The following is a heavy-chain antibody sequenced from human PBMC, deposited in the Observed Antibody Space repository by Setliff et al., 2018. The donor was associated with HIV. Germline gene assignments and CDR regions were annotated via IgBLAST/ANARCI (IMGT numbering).Heavy chain of an antibody. Sequence: SETLSLTCTVSGGSISSGSYYWGWIRQPPGKGLEWIGSIYYSGSTYYNPSLQSRVTISLDTSKNQSSLKLTSVTAADTAVYYCATVYYDSSGYYSTLSYWGQGTLVTVSS. CDR2: IYYSGST. V-gene: IGHV4-39*07. CDR1: GGSISSGSYY. D-gene: IGHD3-22*01. J-gene: IGHJ4*02. CDR3: ATVYYDSSGYYSTLSY.